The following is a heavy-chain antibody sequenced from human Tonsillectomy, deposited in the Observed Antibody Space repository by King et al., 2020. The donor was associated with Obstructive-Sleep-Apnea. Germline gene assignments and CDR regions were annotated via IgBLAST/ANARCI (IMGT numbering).Heavy chain of an antibody. CDR1: GYTLTELS. CDR3: ATVVLRCLEWVPRLGFDP. J-gene: IGHJ5*02. CDR2: FDPEDGET. D-gene: IGHD3-3*01. V-gene: IGHV1-24*01. Sequence: QLVQSGAEVKKPGASVKVSCKVSGYTLTELSMHWVRQAPGKGLEWMGGFDPEDGETIYAQKFQGRVTMTEDTSTDTAYMELSSLRSEDTAVYYCATVVLRCLEWVPRLGFDPWGQGTLVTVSS.